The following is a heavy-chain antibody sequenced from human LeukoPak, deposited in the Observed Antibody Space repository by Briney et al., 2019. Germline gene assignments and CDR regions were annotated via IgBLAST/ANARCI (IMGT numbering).Heavy chain of an antibody. V-gene: IGHV1-2*06. CDR3: ARDRRWQPFDY. J-gene: IGHJ4*02. Sequence: ASVKVSCKASAYTFTGYYMHWVRQAPGQGLEWLGRINPNSGGTNYAQKFQGRVTMTRDTSISTAYMELSRLRSDDTAVYYCARDRRWQPFDYWGQGTLVTVSS. CDR2: INPNSGGT. D-gene: IGHD4-23*01. CDR1: AYTFTGYY.